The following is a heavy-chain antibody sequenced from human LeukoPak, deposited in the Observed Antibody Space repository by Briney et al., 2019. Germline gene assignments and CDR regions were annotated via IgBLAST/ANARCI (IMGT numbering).Heavy chain of an antibody. CDR2: IYSGGST. CDR3: ARALGGYYGMDV. V-gene: IGHV3-53*01. Sequence: GGSLRLSCAASGFTVSSNYMSWVRQAPGKGLEWVSVIYSGGSTYYADSVMRRFTIPRDNSKNTLYLQMNSLRAEDTAVYYWARALGGYYGMDVWGQGATVTVSS. D-gene: IGHD2-15*01. CDR1: GFTVSSNY. J-gene: IGHJ6*02.